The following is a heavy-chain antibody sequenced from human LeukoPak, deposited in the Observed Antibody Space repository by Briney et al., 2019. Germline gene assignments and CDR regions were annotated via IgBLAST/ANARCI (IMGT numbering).Heavy chain of an antibody. D-gene: IGHD3-10*01. CDR3: ARGYYGSGSHCCHMDV. J-gene: IGHJ6*03. CDR1: VGSFRGYY. V-gene: IGHV4-34*01. Sequence: SETLSLTCAVYVGSFRGYYWSWIRHPPGKGLDWIGEINHSGSTNYNSSLKSRVTISVDTSKNQFSLKLSSVTAADTAVYYCARGYYGSGSHCCHMDVWGKGTTITVS. CDR2: INHSGST.